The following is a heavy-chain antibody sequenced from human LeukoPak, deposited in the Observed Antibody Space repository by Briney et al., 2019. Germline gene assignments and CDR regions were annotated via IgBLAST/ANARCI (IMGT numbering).Heavy chain of an antibody. CDR1: GGTFSSYA. Sequence: VASVKVSCTASGGTFSSYAISWVRQAPGQGLEWMGGIIPIFGTANYAQKFQGRVTITADESTSTAYMELSSLRSEDTAVYYCARGTRKISVAGTFDYWGQGTLVTVSS. J-gene: IGHJ4*02. CDR3: ARGTRKISVAGTFDY. V-gene: IGHV1-69*13. CDR2: IIPIFGTA. D-gene: IGHD6-19*01.